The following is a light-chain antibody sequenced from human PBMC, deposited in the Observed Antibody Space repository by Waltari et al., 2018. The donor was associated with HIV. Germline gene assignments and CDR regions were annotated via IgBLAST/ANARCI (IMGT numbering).Light chain of an antibody. CDR2: GNT. V-gene: IGLV1-40*01. CDR3: QSYDISLSGWV. CDR1: RSHIGAGYD. Sequence: QSVLTQPPSVSGAPGQRVTISCPGSRSHIGAGYDVHWYQQFPGPAPKVLIYGNTYRPSGVPDRFSGSKSGSSASLLITGLQAEDDADYYCQSYDISLSGWVFGGGTKLTVL. J-gene: IGLJ3*02.